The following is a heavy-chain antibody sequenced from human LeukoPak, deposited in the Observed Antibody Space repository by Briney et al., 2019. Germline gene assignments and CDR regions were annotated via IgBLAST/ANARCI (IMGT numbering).Heavy chain of an antibody. CDR3: ARRPFLRATLDY. J-gene: IGHJ4*02. CDR2: ICANNGNT. Sequence: ASVKVSCKASGYTFTRSGISWVRQAPGQGLEWMGWICANNGNTNYAQTLQSSVTMTTDTTTSTAYMELRSLRSDDTAVYYWARRPFLRATLDYWGQGTLVTVSS. CDR1: GYTFTRSG. D-gene: IGHD5-24*01. V-gene: IGHV1-18*01.